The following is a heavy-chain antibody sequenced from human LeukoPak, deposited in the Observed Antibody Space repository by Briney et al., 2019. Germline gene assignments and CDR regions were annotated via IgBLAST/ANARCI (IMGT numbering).Heavy chain of an antibody. CDR3: AKDRRTSWYIYYYYYMDV. CDR1: GLTFSSYG. V-gene: IGHV3-23*01. J-gene: IGHJ6*03. CDR2: ISGSGGST. D-gene: IGHD6-13*01. Sequence: GGSLRLSCAASGLTFSSYGMSWVRQAPGKGLEWVSAISGSGGSTYYADSVKGRFTISRDNSKNTLYLQMNSLRAEDTAVYYCAKDRRTSWYIYYYYYMDVWGKGTTVTISS.